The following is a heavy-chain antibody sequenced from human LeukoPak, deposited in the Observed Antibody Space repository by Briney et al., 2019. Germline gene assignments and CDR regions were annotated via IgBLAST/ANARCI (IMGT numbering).Heavy chain of an antibody. CDR2: ISNSGTTI. CDR1: GFRFSDYY. Sequence: GGSLRLSCAASGFRFSDYYMSWIRQAPGKGLEWLSYISNSGTTIYYADSVKGRFTISRDNAKNSLYLQMNSLGPEDTAVYYCARDPYSGNYGNYYYYYMDVWGKGTTVTISS. V-gene: IGHV3-11*04. CDR3: ARDPYSGNYGNYYYYYMDV. D-gene: IGHD1-26*01. J-gene: IGHJ6*03.